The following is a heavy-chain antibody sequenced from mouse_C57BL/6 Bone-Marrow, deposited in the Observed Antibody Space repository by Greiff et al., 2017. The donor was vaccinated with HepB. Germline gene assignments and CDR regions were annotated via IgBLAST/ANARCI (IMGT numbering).Heavy chain of an antibody. CDR2: IYPGSGST. CDR1: GYTFTSYW. J-gene: IGHJ2*01. CDR3: ARYSGIYYYGSSYVVYFDY. D-gene: IGHD1-1*01. Sequence: QVQLQHSGAELVKPGASVKMSCKASGYTFTSYWITWVKQRPGQGLEWIGDIYPGSGSTNYNEKFKSKATLTVDTSSSTAYMQLSSLTSEDSAVYYCARYSGIYYYGSSYVVYFDYWGQGTTLTVSS. V-gene: IGHV1-55*01.